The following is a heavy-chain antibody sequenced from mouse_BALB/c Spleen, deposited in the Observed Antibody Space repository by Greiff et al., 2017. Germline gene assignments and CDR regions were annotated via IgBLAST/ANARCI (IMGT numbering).Heavy chain of an antibody. CDR2: ISYDGSN. J-gene: IGHJ2*01. V-gene: IGHV3-6*02. CDR3: ARDDYDGEGFDY. D-gene: IGHD2-4*01. Sequence: EVKLVESGPGLVKPSQSLSLTCSVTGYSITSGYYWNWIRQFPGNKLEWMGYISYDGSNNYNPSLKNRISITRDTSKNQFFLKLNSVTTEDTATYYCARDDYDGEGFDYWGQGTTLTVSS. CDR1: GYSITSGYY.